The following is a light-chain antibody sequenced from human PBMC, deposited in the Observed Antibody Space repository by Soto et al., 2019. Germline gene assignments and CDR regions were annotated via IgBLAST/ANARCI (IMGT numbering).Light chain of an antibody. CDR3: QQYNNWPPTT. CDR1: QSVSNN. Sequence: EIVMTQSPATLSVSPGERATLSCRASQSVSNNLAWYQQKPGQAPRLIIYLASTRANGIPARFSGSGSGTEFTLTITSLQSEDFAVYYCQQYNNWPPTTFGQGTRLEIK. V-gene: IGKV3D-15*01. J-gene: IGKJ5*01. CDR2: LAS.